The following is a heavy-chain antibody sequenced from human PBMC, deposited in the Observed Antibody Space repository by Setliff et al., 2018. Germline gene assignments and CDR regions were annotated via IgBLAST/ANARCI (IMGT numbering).Heavy chain of an antibody. V-gene: IGHV4-39*01. D-gene: IGHD3-3*01. Sequence: PSETLSLTCTVSGGSISSSSYYWGWIRQPPGKGLEWIGSMYSSGSTYYNPSLKSRVTISVDTSQNQFSLKLSSVTAADTAAYYCASHPRVTIFGVVAFDYWGQGILVTVSS. J-gene: IGHJ4*02. CDR1: GGSISSSSYY. CDR2: MYSSGST. CDR3: ASHPRVTIFGVVAFDY.